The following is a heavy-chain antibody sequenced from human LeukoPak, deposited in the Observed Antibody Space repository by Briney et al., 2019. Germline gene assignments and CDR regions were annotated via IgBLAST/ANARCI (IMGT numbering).Heavy chain of an antibody. D-gene: IGHD1-14*01. CDR1: GGSISSYY. Sequence: SETLSLTCTVSGGSISSYYWSWIREPAGKGLEWIGRIYTSGSTNYNPSLKSRVTMSVDTSKNQFSLKLSSVTAADTAVYYCARGGGGGDTTYYFDYWGQGTLVTVSS. CDR2: IYTSGST. V-gene: IGHV4-4*07. CDR3: ARGGGGGDTTYYFDY. J-gene: IGHJ4*02.